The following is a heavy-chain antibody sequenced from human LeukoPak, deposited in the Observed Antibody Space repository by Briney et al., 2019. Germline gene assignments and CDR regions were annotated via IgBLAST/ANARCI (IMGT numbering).Heavy chain of an antibody. J-gene: IGHJ4*02. CDR3: ARRGISGNAAFDY. D-gene: IGHD5-12*01. CDR2: IYPDDSDT. V-gene: IGHV5-51*01. CDR1: GYRFTSYW. Sequence: GESLKISCKGSGYRFTSYWIGWVRQMPGKGLEWMGIIYPDDSDTRYRPSFQGQVTISADKSISTAYLQWSSLKASDTAVYYCARRGISGNAAFDYWGQGTLVTVSS.